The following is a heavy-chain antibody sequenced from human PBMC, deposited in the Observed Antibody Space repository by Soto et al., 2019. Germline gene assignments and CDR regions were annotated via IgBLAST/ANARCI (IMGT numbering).Heavy chain of an antibody. CDR2: IWYDGSNK. D-gene: IGHD2-15*01. CDR1: GFTFSSYG. Sequence: QVQLVESGGGVVQPGRSLRLSCAASGFTFSSYGMHWVRQAPGKGLEWVAVIWYDGSNKYYADSVKGRFTISRENSKNTLYLQMNSLRAEDTAVYYCAGEGCSGGSCYPIGEWGQGTLVTVSS. CDR3: AGEGCSGGSCYPIGE. J-gene: IGHJ4*02. V-gene: IGHV3-33*01.